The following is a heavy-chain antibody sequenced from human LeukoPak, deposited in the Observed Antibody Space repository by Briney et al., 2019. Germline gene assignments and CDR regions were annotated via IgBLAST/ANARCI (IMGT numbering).Heavy chain of an antibody. J-gene: IGHJ4*02. D-gene: IGHD1-1*01. CDR3: ATLVNYWSFDY. Sequence: GGSLRLSCAASGFTFSTYWMHWVRQAPGKGLVWVSRINNDGRSTTYADSVKGRFTISRDNAKNSLYLQMSSLRAEDTAVYYCATLVNYWSFDYWGQGTLVTVSS. V-gene: IGHV3-74*01. CDR1: GFTFSTYW. CDR2: INNDGRST.